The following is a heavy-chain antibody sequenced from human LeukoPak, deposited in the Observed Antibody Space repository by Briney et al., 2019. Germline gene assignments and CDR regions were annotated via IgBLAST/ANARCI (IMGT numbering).Heavy chain of an antibody. V-gene: IGHV1-2*02. CDR1: GYTFTDYY. J-gene: IGHJ6*03. D-gene: IGHD2-2*01. Sequence: ASVKVSCKASGYTFTDYYMHWVRQAPGQGLEWLGWINPNSGGTNYAQKFQGRVTMTRDTSISTAYMELSRLRSDDTAVYYCARESGYCSSTSCYENYYYMDVWGIGTTVTVSS. CDR3: ARESGYCSSTSCYENYYYMDV. CDR2: INPNSGGT.